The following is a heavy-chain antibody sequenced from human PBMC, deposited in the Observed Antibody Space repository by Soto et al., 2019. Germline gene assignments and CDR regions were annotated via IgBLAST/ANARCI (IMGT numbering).Heavy chain of an antibody. J-gene: IGHJ5*02. V-gene: IGHV1-3*01. CDR3: ARDPESVMYYDFWSGYWFDP. CDR1: GYTFTSYA. Sequence: ASVKVSCKASGYTFTSYAMHWVRQAPGQRLEWMGWINAGNGNTKYSQKFQGRVTITRDTSASTAYMELSSLRSEDTAVYYCARDPESVMYYDFWSGYWFDPWGQGALVTVSS. CDR2: INAGNGNT. D-gene: IGHD3-3*01.